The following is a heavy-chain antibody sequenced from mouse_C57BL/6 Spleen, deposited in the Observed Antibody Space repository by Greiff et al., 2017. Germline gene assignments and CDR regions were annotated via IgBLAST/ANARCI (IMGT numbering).Heavy chain of an antibody. D-gene: IGHD1-1*01. CDR2: INPSSGCT. CDR1: GYTFTSYT. J-gene: IGHJ2*01. V-gene: IGHV1-4*01. Sequence: QVQLQQSGAELARPGASVKMSCKASGYTFTSYTMHWVKQRPGQGLEWIGYINPSSGCTKYNQKFKDKATLTADKSSSTAYMQLSSLTSEDSAVYYCARRITTVPFDYWGQGTTLTVSS. CDR3: ARRITTVPFDY.